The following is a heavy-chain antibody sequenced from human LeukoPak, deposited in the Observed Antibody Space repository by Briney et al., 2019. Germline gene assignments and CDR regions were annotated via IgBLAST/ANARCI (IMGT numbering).Heavy chain of an antibody. CDR1: GYTFTGYY. V-gene: IGHV1-69*13. CDR3: ASDDSGYYVSYYTLDV. CDR2: IIPIFDTA. Sequence: SVKVSCKASGYTFTGYYMHWVRQAPGQGLEWMGGIIPIFDTANYAQKFQGRVTITADESTSTAYMELSSLRSEDTAVYYCASDDSGYYVSYYTLDVWGQGTTVTVSS. J-gene: IGHJ6*02. D-gene: IGHD4-17*01.